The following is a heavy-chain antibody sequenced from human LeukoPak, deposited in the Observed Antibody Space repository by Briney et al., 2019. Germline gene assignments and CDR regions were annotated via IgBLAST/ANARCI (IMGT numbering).Heavy chain of an antibody. CDR1: GYIFTAYY. CDR2: INPNSGGT. Sequence: ASVKVSCKASGYIFTAYYIHWVRQAPGQGLEWMGWINPNSGGTTFAQTFQDRVTMTRDTSISTVYMELSSLRSDDTAVYYCTRDRPRRCSGVTCYPYWGQGTLVTVSS. CDR3: TRDRPRRCSGVTCYPY. V-gene: IGHV1-2*02. D-gene: IGHD2-15*01. J-gene: IGHJ4*02.